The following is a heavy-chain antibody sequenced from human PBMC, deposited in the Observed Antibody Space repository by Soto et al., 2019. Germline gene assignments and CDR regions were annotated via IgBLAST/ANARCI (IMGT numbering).Heavy chain of an antibody. CDR1: GFNVSSNY. V-gene: IGHV3-53*01. D-gene: IGHD2-2*01. CDR3: ARGPHVGISTS. CDR2: IYSGGST. Sequence: EVQLVESGGGLIQPGGSLRLSCAASGFNVSSNYMSWVRQAPGKGLEWLSVIYSGGSTYYAESVKGRFTISRDNSKNTLNLQMNALRVEDTAVYYCARGPHVGISTSWGQGTRVTVSS. J-gene: IGHJ4*02.